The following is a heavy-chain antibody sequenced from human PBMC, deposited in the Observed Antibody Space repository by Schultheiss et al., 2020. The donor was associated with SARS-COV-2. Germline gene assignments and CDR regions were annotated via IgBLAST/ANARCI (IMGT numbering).Heavy chain of an antibody. V-gene: IGHV3-20*04. CDR1: GFTFNDYA. CDR3: ARSWGELPNAFDI. CDR2: ISWNSGSI. Sequence: GGSLRLSCIVSGFTFNDYAMTWVRQAPGKGLEWVSGISWNSGSIGYADSVKGRFTISRDNAKNSLYLQMNSLRIEDTAVYFCARSWGELPNAFDIWGQGTMVTVSS. J-gene: IGHJ3*02. D-gene: IGHD3-16*01.